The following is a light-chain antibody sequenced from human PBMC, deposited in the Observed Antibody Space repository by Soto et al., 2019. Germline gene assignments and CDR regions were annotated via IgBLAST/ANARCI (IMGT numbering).Light chain of an antibody. CDR3: QHYGSSTGFT. CDR1: QSVTSSY. CDR2: GAS. V-gene: IGKV3-20*01. J-gene: IGKJ3*01. Sequence: EIVLTQSPGTLSLSPGERATLSCRASQSVTSSYLAWHQQKPGQAPRLLIYGASSRHTGIPDRFSGSGSGKDFTLTISRLETEDCAVYYCQHYGSSTGFTFGPGTTVDIK.